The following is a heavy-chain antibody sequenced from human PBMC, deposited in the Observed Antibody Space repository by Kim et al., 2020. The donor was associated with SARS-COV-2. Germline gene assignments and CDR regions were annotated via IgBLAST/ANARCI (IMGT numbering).Heavy chain of an antibody. J-gene: IGHJ2*01. D-gene: IGHD3-22*01. CDR3: ARDPDYYDSSGYYYGNWYFDL. CDR1: GYTFTSYA. V-gene: IGHV1-3*01. CDR2: INAGNGNT. Sequence: ASVKVSCKASGYTFTSYAMHWVRQAPGQRLEWMGWINAGNGNTKYSQKFQGRVTITRDTSASTAYMELSSLRSEDTAVYYCARDPDYYDSSGYYYGNWYFDLWGRGTLVTVSS.